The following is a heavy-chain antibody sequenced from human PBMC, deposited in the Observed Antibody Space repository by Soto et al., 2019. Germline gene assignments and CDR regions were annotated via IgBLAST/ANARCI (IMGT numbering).Heavy chain of an antibody. D-gene: IGHD3-10*01. V-gene: IGHV1-46*01. J-gene: IGHJ5*02. CDR2: INPSGGST. CDR3: ARDRQCGSGKACNWFDP. Sequence: GASVKVSCKASGYTFTSYYMHWVRQAPGQGLEWMGIINPSGGSTSYAQKFQGRVTMTRDTSTSTVYMELSSLRSEDTAVYYCARDRQCGSGKACNWFDPWGQGTLVTVSS. CDR1: GYTFTSYY.